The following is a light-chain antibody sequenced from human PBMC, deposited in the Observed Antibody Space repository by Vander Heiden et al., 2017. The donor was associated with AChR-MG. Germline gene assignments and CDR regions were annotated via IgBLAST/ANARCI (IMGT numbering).Light chain of an antibody. V-gene: IGLV1-47*01. CDR3: AVWDDSLSRWL. Sequence: QSVLTQPSSASGTPGQRVTIPCSGGNSNIGSNFVYWYQQCPGTAPKLLIYRDDQRPSGVTDRFSASKSDTSASLAISGPRSEDEAVYYCAVWDDSLSRWLFGGGTKLTVL. J-gene: IGLJ3*02. CDR1: NSNIGSNF. CDR2: RDD.